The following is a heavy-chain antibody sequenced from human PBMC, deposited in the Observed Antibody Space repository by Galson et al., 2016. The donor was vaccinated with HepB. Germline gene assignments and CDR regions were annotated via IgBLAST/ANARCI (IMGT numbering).Heavy chain of an antibody. V-gene: IGHV3-21*01. CDR1: AFTFSRYS. D-gene: IGHD1-26*01. CDR2: ISSGSDYI. CDR3: ARDYARGTYYTWFDP. Sequence: SLRLSCAASAFTFSRYSMSWVRQAPGRGLEWLSSISSGSDYIHYADSVKGRFTISRDNAKNSLYLHLSSLRVDDTAVYYCARDYARGTYYTWFDPWGQGTLVTVSS. J-gene: IGHJ5*02.